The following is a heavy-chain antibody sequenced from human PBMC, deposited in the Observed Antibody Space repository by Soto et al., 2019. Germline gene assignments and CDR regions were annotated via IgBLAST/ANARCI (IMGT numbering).Heavy chain of an antibody. CDR1: GFTFSSYG. CDR3: ARGIAGLIWLREYNNDAFDI. CDR2: IWYDGSNK. J-gene: IGHJ3*02. V-gene: IGHV3-33*01. Sequence: GGSLRLSCAASGFTFSSYGMHWVRQAPGKGLEWVAVIWYDGSNKYYADSVKGRFTISRDNSKNTLYLQMNSLRAEDTAVYYCARGIAGLIWLREYNNDAFDIWGQGTMVTVSS. D-gene: IGHD3-10*01.